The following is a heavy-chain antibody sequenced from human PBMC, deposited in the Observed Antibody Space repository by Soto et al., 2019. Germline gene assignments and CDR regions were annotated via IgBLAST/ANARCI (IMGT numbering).Heavy chain of an antibody. V-gene: IGHV3-23*01. J-gene: IGHJ5*02. CDR3: VKDVYSGSSGQFDL. CDR1: GFSFSSYA. CDR2: ISATDVAT. Sequence: EVQLLESGGGLVQPGGSLRLSCAASGFSFSSYAMGWVRQAPGKGLEWVSIISATDVATYYADSVKGHFIIARDDSRRTLFLQMNSLRAEDTAVYHCVKDVYSGSSGQFDLWGQGTLVTVS. D-gene: IGHD1-26*01.